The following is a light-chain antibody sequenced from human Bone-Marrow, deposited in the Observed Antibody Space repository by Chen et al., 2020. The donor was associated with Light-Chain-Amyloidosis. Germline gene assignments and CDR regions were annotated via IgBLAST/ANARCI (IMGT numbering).Light chain of an antibody. CDR3: QSADNSGNYEVI. CDR2: RDT. CDR1: DLPTQY. V-gene: IGLV3-25*03. Sequence: SYELTQPPSVSVSPGQTARNTCSGDDLPTQYAYWYQQKPGQAPVLGIHRDTERPSGIAERFSGASSGTTATLTISGVQAEDEADYHRQSADNSGNYEVIFGGGTNLTVL. J-gene: IGLJ2*01.